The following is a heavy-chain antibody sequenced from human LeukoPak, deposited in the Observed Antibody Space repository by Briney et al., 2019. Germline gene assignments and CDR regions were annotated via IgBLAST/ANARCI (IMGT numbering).Heavy chain of an antibody. J-gene: IGHJ4*02. CDR3: ARGGTVVNLNY. V-gene: IGHV4-39*07. Sequence: KTSETLSLTCSVSGGSISSGGYYWAWIRQPPGKGLEWIGTIYYSGSTYYNPSLQSRVTMSVDTSKNHFSLKLTSVTAADTAVYHCARGGTVVNLNYWGQGTPVTVSS. D-gene: IGHD4-23*01. CDR1: GGSISSGGYY. CDR2: IYYSGST.